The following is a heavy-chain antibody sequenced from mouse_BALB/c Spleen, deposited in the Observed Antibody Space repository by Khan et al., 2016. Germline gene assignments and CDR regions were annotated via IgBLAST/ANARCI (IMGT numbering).Heavy chain of an antibody. CDR2: ISYSGST. Sequence: EVQLQESGPGLVKPSQSLSLTCTVTGYSITSDYAWNWIRQFPGNRLEWMGYISYSGSTSYNPSLKSRISITRDTSNNQFFLQLNSVTYEDTATCYYARSDYGDKDAMDYWGQGTSVTVSS. CDR1: GYSITSDYA. V-gene: IGHV3-2*02. CDR3: ARSDYGDKDAMDY. J-gene: IGHJ4*01. D-gene: IGHD1-1*01.